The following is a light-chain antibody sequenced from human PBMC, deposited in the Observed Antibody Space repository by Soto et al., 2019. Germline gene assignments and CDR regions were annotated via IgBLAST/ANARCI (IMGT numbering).Light chain of an antibody. CDR2: TAA. CDR1: QRITTY. J-gene: IGKJ2*01. CDR3: QQSYSTPYT. Sequence: IHMTQSPSSLSASVGDRVTITCRASQRITTYLNWYQQKPGKAPKLLISTAATLQSGVPSRFSGSGSGTDFTLTITTLQTEDFAAYYCQQSYSTPYTFGQGTKLEIK. V-gene: IGKV1-39*01.